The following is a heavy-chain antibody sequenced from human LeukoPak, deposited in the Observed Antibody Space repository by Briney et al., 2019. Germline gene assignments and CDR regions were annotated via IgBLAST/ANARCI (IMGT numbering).Heavy chain of an antibody. Sequence: SETLSLTCAVYGGSFSGYYWSWIRQPPGKGLEWIGEINHSGSTNYNPSLKSRVTISVDTSKYQFSLKLSSVTAADTAVYYCARRSSFGIVGAIDYWGQGTLVTVSS. CDR3: ARRSSFGIVGAIDY. J-gene: IGHJ4*02. D-gene: IGHD1-26*01. CDR1: GGSFSGYY. CDR2: INHSGST. V-gene: IGHV4-34*01.